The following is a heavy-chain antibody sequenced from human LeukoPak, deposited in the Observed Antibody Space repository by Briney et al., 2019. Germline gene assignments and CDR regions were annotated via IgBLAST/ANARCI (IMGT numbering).Heavy chain of an antibody. J-gene: IGHJ3*02. CDR1: GYTFSKFG. CDR3: ARGDGGNPWDAFDI. D-gene: IGHD4-23*01. CDR2: ISGNNDNP. V-gene: IGHV1-18*01. Sequence: GAAVKVSCKASGYTFSKFGIAWVRQAPGQGLEWMGWISGNNDNPQSAQDLQGRVTVTTGRSTSTAYMELRSLRHDDTAVYYCARGDGGNPWDAFDIWGQGTMVTVSS.